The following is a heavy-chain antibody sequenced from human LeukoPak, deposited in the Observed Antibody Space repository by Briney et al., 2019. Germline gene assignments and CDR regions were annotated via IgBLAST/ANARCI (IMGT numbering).Heavy chain of an antibody. CDR1: GYTFTNFG. V-gene: IGHV1-18*01. CDR2: ISAYNGNT. CDR3: ARGGVFCSSSTCPLNWLDP. D-gene: IGHD2-2*01. Sequence: ASVKVSCKASGYTFTNFGITWMRQAPGQGLEWMGWISAYNGNTKYAQKVQGRVTMTTDTSTSTAYMELRSLRSDDAAVYYCARGGVFCSSSTCPLNWLDPWGPGTLVTVSS. J-gene: IGHJ5*02.